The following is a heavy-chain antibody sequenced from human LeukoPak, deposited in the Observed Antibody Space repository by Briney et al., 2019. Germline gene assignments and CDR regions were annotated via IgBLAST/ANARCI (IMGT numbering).Heavy chain of an antibody. CDR1: GFTFSSYS. V-gene: IGHV3-30*03. CDR2: ISYDGSNK. Sequence: GGSLRLSCAASGFTFSSYSMNWVRQAPGKGLEWVAVISYDGSNKYYADSVKGRFTISRDNSKNTLYLQMNSLRAEDTAVYYCARPSYSSGWSFFDSWGQGTLVTVSS. D-gene: IGHD6-19*01. CDR3: ARPSYSSGWSFFDS. J-gene: IGHJ4*02.